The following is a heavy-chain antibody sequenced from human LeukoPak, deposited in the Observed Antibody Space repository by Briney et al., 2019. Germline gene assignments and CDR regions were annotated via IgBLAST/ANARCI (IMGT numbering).Heavy chain of an antibody. J-gene: IGHJ4*02. CDR3: ARDNGYSSGRSVDY. CDR2: ISNDGNK. D-gene: IGHD6-19*01. CDR1: GFTFSTYS. V-gene: IGHV3-30*14. Sequence: TGGSLRLSCAASGFTFSTYSMHWVRQAPGKGLDWVAVISNDGNKYYADSVKGRFTISRDNSKNTLYLQMNSLRAEDTAVYYCARDNGYSSGRSVDYWGQGTLVTVSS.